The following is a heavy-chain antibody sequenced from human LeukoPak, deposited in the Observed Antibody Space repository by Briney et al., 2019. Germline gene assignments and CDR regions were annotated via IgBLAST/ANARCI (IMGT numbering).Heavy chain of an antibody. CDR3: ARGFSMGATTVLGY. CDR2: IWYDGSNK. J-gene: IGHJ4*02. V-gene: IGHV3-33*01. Sequence: GGSLRLSCAASGFTFSSYGMHWVRQAPGKGLEWVAVIWYDGSNKYYADSVKGRFTISRDNAKNTLYLQMNSLRAEDTAVYYCARGFSMGATTVLGYWGQGTLVTVSS. CDR1: GFTFSSYG. D-gene: IGHD1-26*01.